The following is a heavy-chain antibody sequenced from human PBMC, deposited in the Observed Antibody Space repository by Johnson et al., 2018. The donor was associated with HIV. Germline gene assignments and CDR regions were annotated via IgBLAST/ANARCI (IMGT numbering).Heavy chain of an antibody. CDR2: IYSGGSK. Sequence: VQLVESGGGLVKPGGSLRLSCEASGFSFSNAWMNWVRQAPGKGLEWVSVIYSGGSKDYADSVKGRFTISRDNSKNTLYLQMNSLRAEDTAVYYCAKNARNYYDTWGQGTMVTVSS. V-gene: IGHV3-66*01. D-gene: IGHD3-10*01. CDR3: AKNARNYYDT. J-gene: IGHJ3*02. CDR1: GFSFSNAW.